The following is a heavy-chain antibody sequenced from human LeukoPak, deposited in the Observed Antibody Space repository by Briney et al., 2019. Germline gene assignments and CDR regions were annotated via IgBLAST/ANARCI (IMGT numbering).Heavy chain of an antibody. CDR2: IYYSGST. CDR3: AREVGANDAFDI. V-gene: IGHV4-59*01. CDR1: GGSISSYY. Sequence: SETLSLTCTVSGGSISSYYWSWIRQPPGKGLEWIGYIYYSGSTNYNPSLKSRVTISVDTSKNQFSLKLSSVTAADTAVYYCAREVGANDAFDIWGQGTMVTVSS. D-gene: IGHD4-17*01. J-gene: IGHJ3*02.